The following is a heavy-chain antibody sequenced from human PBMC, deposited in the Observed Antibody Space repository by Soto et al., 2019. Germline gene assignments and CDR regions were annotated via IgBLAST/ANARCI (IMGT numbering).Heavy chain of an antibody. CDR3: AKGPPLDY. CDR2: ISYDGSNK. J-gene: IGHJ4*02. Sequence: GGSLRLSCAASGFTFSSYWMSWVRQAPGKGLEWVAVISYDGSNKYYADSVKGRFIISRDNSKNRLYLQMNSLRAEDTAVYYCAKGPPLDYWGQGTLVTVSS. V-gene: IGHV3-30*18. CDR1: GFTFSSYW.